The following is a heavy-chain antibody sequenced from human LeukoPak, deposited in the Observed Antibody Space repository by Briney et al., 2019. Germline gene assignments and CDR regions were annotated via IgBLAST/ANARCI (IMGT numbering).Heavy chain of an antibody. D-gene: IGHD3-10*01. CDR3: ARGRFGVGP. J-gene: IGHJ5*02. CDR1: GLTFSSYW. CDR2: INQDGSEK. Sequence: PGGSLRLSCAAPGLTFSSYWMSWVRQAPGKALEWVANINQDGSEKYYVDSVTGRFTISRDNAKNSLYLQMNSLRAEDTAVYYCARGRFGVGPWGQGTLVTVSS. V-gene: IGHV3-7*04.